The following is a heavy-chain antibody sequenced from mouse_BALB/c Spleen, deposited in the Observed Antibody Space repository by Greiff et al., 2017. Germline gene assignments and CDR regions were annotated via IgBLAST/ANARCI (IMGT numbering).Heavy chain of an antibody. CDR3: ARTVIAYYYAMDY. J-gene: IGHJ4*01. D-gene: IGHD1-1*01. Sequence: EVKLQESGAELVKPGASVKLSCTASGFNIKDTYMHWVKQRPEQGLEWIGRIDPANGNTKYDPKFQGKATITADTSSNTAYLQLSSLTSEDTAVYYCARTVIAYYYAMDYWGQGTSVTVSS. CDR1: GFNIKDTY. V-gene: IGHV14-3*02. CDR2: IDPANGNT.